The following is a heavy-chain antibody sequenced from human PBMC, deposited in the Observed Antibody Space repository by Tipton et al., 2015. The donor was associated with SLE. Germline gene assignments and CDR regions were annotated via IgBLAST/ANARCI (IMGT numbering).Heavy chain of an antibody. CDR3: ARGELYSGASLYYFEY. Sequence: TLSLTCTVSNDSMSSYYWSWIRQPPGKGLEWIGYIYYSGITSYNPSLKSRVTISVDTSKNQFSLKLSSVTAADTAVYFCARGELYSGASLYYFEYWGQGTLVTVSS. V-gene: IGHV4-59*01. D-gene: IGHD1-7*01. J-gene: IGHJ4*02. CDR2: IYYSGIT. CDR1: NDSMSSYY.